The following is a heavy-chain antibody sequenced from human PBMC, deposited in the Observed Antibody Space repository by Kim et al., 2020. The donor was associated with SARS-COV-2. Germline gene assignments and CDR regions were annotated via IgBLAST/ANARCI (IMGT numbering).Heavy chain of an antibody. Sequence: YDSPSIKSRVTLSADTSKSQFSLRLGFVTAADTAVYYCARIDSTYFYMDVWGKGTSVIVSS. D-gene: IGHD2-15*01. J-gene: IGHJ6*03. CDR3: ARIDSTYFYMDV. V-gene: IGHV4-30-2*03.